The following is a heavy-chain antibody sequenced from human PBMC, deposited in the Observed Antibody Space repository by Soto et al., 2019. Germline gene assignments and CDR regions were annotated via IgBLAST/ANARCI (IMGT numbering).Heavy chain of an antibody. CDR2: INTSGGST. CDR1: GYTFTSYY. V-gene: IGHV1-46*01. J-gene: IGHJ4*02. Sequence: ASVKVSFKASGYTFTSYYMHWVRQAPGQGLEWMGIINTSGGSTSYAQKFQSRVTMTRDTSTSTVYMELSSLRSEDTAVYYCARCVGIADHYFDYWGQGTLVTVSS. D-gene: IGHD6-13*01. CDR3: ARCVGIADHYFDY.